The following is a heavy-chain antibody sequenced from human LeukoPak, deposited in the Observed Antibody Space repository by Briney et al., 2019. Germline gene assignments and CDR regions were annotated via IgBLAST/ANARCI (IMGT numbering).Heavy chain of an antibody. CDR3: ARDSRGYYYDMSGMDV. J-gene: IGHJ6*02. CDR2: ISSSGSTI. CDR1: GFTFSRNS. D-gene: IGHD3-22*01. V-gene: IGHV3-48*04. Sequence: GSLRLSCAASGFTFSRNSMIWVRQAPGKGLEWLSSISSSGSTIYYADSVKGRFTISRDNAKNSLYLQMVSLRAEDTAVYYCARDSRGYYYDMSGMDVWGQGTTVTVSS.